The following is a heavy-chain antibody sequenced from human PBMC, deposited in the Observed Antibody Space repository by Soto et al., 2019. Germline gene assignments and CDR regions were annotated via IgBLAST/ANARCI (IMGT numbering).Heavy chain of an antibody. CDR2: ISAYNGNT. D-gene: IGHD2-21*01. J-gene: IGHJ6*01. CDR1: GYTFISHS. Sequence: SAVKVSCKSSGYTFISHSITLVRHSPGEGLEWMGRISAYNGNTNYAQKLKGRVTMSTDASTNTDYMELRSLRSEDTAVYHCARGEFCGGAPGCRDMDVWGQGTTVPVSS. CDR3: ARGEFCGGAPGCRDMDV. V-gene: IGHV1-18*01.